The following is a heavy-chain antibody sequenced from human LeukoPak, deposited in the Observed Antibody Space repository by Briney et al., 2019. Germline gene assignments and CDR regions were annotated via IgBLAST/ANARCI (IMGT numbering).Heavy chain of an antibody. CDR2: IYYSGST. D-gene: IGHD3-10*01. J-gene: IGHJ6*03. CDR1: GGSISSSSYY. Sequence: SETLSLTCTVSGGSISSSSYYWGWIRQPPGKGLEWIGSIYYSGSTYYNPSLKSRVTISVDTSKNQFSLKLSSVTAADTAVYYCAGSGSLNISYYYYYYMDVWGKGTTLTVSS. CDR3: AGSGSLNISYYYYYYMDV. V-gene: IGHV4-39*07.